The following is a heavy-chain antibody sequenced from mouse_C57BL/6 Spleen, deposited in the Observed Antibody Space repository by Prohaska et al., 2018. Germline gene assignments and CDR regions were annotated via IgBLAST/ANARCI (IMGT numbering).Heavy chain of an antibody. CDR1: GFTFSNYW. J-gene: IGHJ2*01. V-gene: IGHV6-3*01. CDR3: TAPAGSSDY. CDR2: IRLKSDNYAT. Sequence: EVKLEESGGGLVQPGGSMKLSCVASGFTFSNYWMNWVRQSPEKGLEWVAQIRLKSDNYATHDSESLKGRFTISRDDSKSSVYLQMNNLRAEDTGIYYCTAPAGSSDYWGQGTTLTVSS. D-gene: IGHD1-3*01.